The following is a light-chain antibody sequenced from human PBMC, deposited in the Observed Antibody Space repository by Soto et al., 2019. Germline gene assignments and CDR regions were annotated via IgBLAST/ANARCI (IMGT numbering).Light chain of an antibody. CDR1: QSISTY. Sequence: DIQMTQSPSSLSASVGDRVTFTCRASQSISTYLNWYEQKPGKAPNLLIYGASNLQSGVPSRFSGGGSGTDFTLTISSLQPEDFATYFCQQTYSMPRGFTFGPGTKVDIK. V-gene: IGKV1-39*01. CDR3: QQTYSMPRGFT. CDR2: GAS. J-gene: IGKJ3*01.